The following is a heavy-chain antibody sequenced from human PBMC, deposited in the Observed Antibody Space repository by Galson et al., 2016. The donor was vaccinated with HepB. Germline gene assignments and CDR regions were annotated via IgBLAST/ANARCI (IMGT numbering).Heavy chain of an antibody. CDR2: IKPDGSER. V-gene: IGHV3-7*03. Sequence: SLRLSCATSGFTFGSVWMSWVRQAPGKGLEWVANIKPDGSERYYVDSLKGRFTISRDHAKNSLYLQMNNLRAEDTAVYYCALYYYDSSGFVEYFQHWGQGTRVTVSS. J-gene: IGHJ1*01. CDR1: GFTFGSVW. CDR3: ALYYYDSSGFVEYFQH. D-gene: IGHD3-22*01.